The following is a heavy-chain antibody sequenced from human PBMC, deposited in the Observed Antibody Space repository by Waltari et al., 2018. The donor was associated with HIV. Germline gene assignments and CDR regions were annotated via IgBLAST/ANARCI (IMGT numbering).Heavy chain of an antibody. V-gene: IGHV4-61*02. D-gene: IGHD3-9*01. CDR1: GGSITSGDYY. J-gene: IGHJ2*01. CDR2: GYTSGSA. Sequence: QVQLQESGPGLVKPSQTLSLTCTVSGGSITSGDYYWTWIRQPAGKGLEWIGRGYTSGSATYNPSLRSRVTMSLDTSKNKFSLKLTSVTAADTAVYYCARGLDILTGHYHWFLDVWGRGTLVTVSS. CDR3: ARGLDILTGHYHWFLDV.